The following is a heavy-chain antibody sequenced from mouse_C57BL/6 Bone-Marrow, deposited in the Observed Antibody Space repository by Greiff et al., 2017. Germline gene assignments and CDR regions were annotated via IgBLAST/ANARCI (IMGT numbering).Heavy chain of an antibody. CDR1: GYTFTSYW. V-gene: IGHV1-50*01. CDR3: ASYYGSSYWYFDV. Sequence: VQLQQPGAELVKPGASVKLSCKASGYTFTSYWMQWVKQRPGPGLEWIGEIDPSDSYTNYNQKFKGKATLTVDTSSSTAYRQLSSLTSEDSAVYDCASYYGSSYWYFDVWGTGTTVTVSS. D-gene: IGHD1-1*01. J-gene: IGHJ1*03. CDR2: IDPSDSYT.